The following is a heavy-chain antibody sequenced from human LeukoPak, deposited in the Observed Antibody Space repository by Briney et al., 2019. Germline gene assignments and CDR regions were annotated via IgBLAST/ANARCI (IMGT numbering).Heavy chain of an antibody. V-gene: IGHV3-21*01. CDR2: ITRSSSYI. CDR1: GFTFSSYA. Sequence: PGGSLRLSCAASGFTFSSYAMNWVRQAPGKGLGWVSSITRSSSYIYYADSVKGRFTISRDNAKNSLFLQVNSLRAEDTALYYCATSGSGGNYPLDYWGQGTLVTVSS. J-gene: IGHJ4*02. D-gene: IGHD1-26*01. CDR3: ATSGSGGNYPLDY.